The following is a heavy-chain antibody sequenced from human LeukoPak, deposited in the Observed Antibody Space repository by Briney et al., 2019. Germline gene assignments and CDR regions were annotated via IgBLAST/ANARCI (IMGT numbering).Heavy chain of an antibody. V-gene: IGHV3-21*01. CDR1: GFTFSSYS. CDR2: ISSSSSYI. CDR3: AELGITMIGGV. D-gene: IGHD3-10*02. J-gene: IGHJ6*04. Sequence: GGSLRLSCAASGFTFSSYSMNWVREAPGEGLECVSSISSSSSYIYYPYSVKGHFTISRDNAKNSLYLQMNSLRAEDTGVYYCAELGITMIGGVWGKGTTVTISS.